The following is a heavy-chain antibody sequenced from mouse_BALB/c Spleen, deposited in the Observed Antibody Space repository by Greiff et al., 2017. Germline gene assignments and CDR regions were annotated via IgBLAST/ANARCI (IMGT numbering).Heavy chain of an antibody. CDR1: GFTFSSYT. Sequence: EVQLVESGGGLVQPGGSLKLSCAASGFTFSSYTMSWVRQTPEKRLEWVAYISNGGGSTYYPDTVKGRFTISRDNAKNTLYLQMSSLKSEDTAMYYCARQGSSSYYFDYWGQGTTLTVSS. D-gene: IGHD1-1*01. CDR2: ISNGGGST. CDR3: ARQGSSSYYFDY. V-gene: IGHV5-12-2*01. J-gene: IGHJ2*01.